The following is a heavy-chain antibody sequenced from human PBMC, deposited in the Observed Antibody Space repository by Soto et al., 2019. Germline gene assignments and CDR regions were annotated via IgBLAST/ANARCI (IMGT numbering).Heavy chain of an antibody. CDR3: ARDLKRYYDSSGYGYYYYGMDV. D-gene: IGHD3-22*01. CDR2: IIPIFCTA. J-gene: IGHJ6*02. V-gene: IGHV1-69*01. Sequence: QVQLVQSGAEVKKPGSSVKVSCKASGGTFSSYAISWVRQAPGQGLEWMGGIIPIFCTANYAQKFQGRVTITADESTSTAYMELSSLRYEDTAVYYCARDLKRYYDSSGYGYYYYGMDVWGQGTTVTVSS. CDR1: GGTFSSYA.